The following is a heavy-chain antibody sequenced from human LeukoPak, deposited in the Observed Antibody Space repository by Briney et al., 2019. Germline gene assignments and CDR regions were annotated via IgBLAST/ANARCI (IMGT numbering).Heavy chain of an antibody. V-gene: IGHV3-11*01. Sequence: GGSLRLSCVACGFSFSDYYMSWIRQAPGRGLEWISYISGSGSDLYYADSVKGRFTIPRDNANNSLYLQVNSLRAEDTAVYYCARSIGYYYTMDVWGQGTTVTVSS. CDR2: ISGSGSDL. J-gene: IGHJ6*02. D-gene: IGHD3-22*01. CDR3: ARSIGYYYTMDV. CDR1: GFSFSDYY.